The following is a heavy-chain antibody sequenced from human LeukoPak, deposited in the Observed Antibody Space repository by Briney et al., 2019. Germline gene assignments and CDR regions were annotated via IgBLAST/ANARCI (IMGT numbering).Heavy chain of an antibody. D-gene: IGHD1-26*01. CDR3: AKKSGSYRAFDY. V-gene: IGHV3-23*03. Sequence: GGSLRLSCAASGFTFDDYGMSWVRQAPGKGLEWVSVLYSGGYTYYADSVKGRFTISRDNSKNTLYLQMNSLRAEDTAVYYCAKKSGSYRAFDYWGQGTLVTVSS. CDR2: LYSGGYT. J-gene: IGHJ4*02. CDR1: GFTFDDYG.